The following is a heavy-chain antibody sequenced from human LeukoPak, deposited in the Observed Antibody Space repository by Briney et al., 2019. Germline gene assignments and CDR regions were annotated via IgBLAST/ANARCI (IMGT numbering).Heavy chain of an antibody. D-gene: IGHD1-1*01. CDR2: IRQDGSEK. Sequence: PGGSLRLSCAASGFTFSNYWTSWVRQAPGKGLEWVANIRQDGSEKYYVDSMRGRFTISRDNAKNSLYLQMSSLRAEDTAVYYCARSTAGLDYWGQGTLVTVSS. J-gene: IGHJ4*02. CDR3: ARSTAGLDY. CDR1: GFTFSNYW. V-gene: IGHV3-7*01.